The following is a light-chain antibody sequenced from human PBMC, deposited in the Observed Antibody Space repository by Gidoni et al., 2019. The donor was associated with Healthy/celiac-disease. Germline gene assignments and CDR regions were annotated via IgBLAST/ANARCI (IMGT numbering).Light chain of an antibody. J-gene: IGKJ4*01. CDR1: QSISSW. V-gene: IGKV1-5*03. CDR3: QQYNSYRLT. CDR2: KAS. Sequence: DIQMTPSPSTLSASVGARVTITCRASQSISSWLAWYQQKPGKAPKLLIYKASSLESGVQSRFSGSGSGTEFTLTISSLQPDDFATYYCQQYNSYRLTFGGGTKVEIK.